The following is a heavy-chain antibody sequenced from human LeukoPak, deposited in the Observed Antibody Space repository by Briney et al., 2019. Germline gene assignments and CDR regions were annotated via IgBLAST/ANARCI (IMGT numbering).Heavy chain of an antibody. Sequence: SETLSLTCTVSGGSISSSSYYWGWIRQPPGKGLEWIGSFYYSGSTYYNPSLKSRVTISVDTSKNQLSLKLSSVTAADTAVYYCARHDVAMVPDFWGQGALVTVSS. CDR1: GGSISSSSYY. D-gene: IGHD5-18*01. CDR3: ARHDVAMVPDF. V-gene: IGHV4-39*01. CDR2: FYYSGST. J-gene: IGHJ4*02.